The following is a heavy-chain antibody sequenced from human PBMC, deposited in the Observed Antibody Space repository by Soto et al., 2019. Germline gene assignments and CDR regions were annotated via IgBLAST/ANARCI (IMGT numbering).Heavy chain of an antibody. CDR1: GGTFSSYA. J-gene: IGHJ5*02. CDR3: ARQGATASTLPLIWFGP. V-gene: IGHV1-69*13. D-gene: IGHD1-26*01. CDR2: IIPIFGTA. Sequence: GASVTVSCTASGGTFSSYAIIWVRQAPGQGLEWMGGIIPIFGTANYAQKFQGRVTITADESTSTSYLQWSSLEASDTAIYFCARQGATASTLPLIWFGPWGQGTLVTVSS.